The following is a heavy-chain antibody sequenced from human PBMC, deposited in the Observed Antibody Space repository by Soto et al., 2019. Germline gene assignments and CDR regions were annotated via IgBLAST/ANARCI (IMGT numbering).Heavy chain of an antibody. CDR2: IYSDGNNK. V-gene: IGHV3-30-3*01. CDR3: ARDDEGGSDCDLGS. Sequence: QVQLVESGGGVVQPGRSLRLSCAVSGFTFSSHAMHWVRQAPGKGLEWVALIYSDGNNKYYADSVKGRFTTSRDNSKNMMYLQMNSLRVEDTAVYYCARDDEGGSDCDLGSWGQGALVTVSS. CDR1: GFTFSSHA. J-gene: IGHJ4*02. D-gene: IGHD1-26*01.